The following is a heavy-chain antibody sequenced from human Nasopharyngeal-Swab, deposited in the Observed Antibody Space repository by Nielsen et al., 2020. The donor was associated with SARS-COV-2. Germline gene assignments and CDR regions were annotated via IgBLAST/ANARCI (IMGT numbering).Heavy chain of an antibody. CDR3: ARYIIYAGGGWFDP. V-gene: IGHV1-69*04. Sequence: SVKVSCKASGGTFRSYAITWVRQAPEEGLEWMGRIIPMLGKANYEQKFQGRVTITADKSTSTAYMELSSLRSEDTAVYYCARYIIYAGGGWFDPWGQGTLVTASS. J-gene: IGHJ5*02. CDR1: GGTFRSYA. CDR2: IIPMLGKA. D-gene: IGHD3-16*01.